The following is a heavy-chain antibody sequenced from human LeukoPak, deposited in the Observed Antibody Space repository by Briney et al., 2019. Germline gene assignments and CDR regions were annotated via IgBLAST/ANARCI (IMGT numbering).Heavy chain of an antibody. D-gene: IGHD3/OR15-3a*01. V-gene: IGHV3-48*03. CDR3: ERGWTSDY. Sequence: GGSLRLSCAASGFTFSSYEMKWVRQAPGKGLEWVSYISSSGSTMFYADSVKGRFTISRDNAKNSLYLQMNSLRAEDTAVYYCERGWTSDYWGQGGLVTVSS. CDR2: ISSSGSTM. CDR1: GFTFSSYE. J-gene: IGHJ4*02.